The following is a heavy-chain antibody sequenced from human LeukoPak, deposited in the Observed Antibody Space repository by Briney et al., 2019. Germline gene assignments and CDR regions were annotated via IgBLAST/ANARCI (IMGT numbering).Heavy chain of an antibody. CDR1: GFTFDDYA. CDR3: AKANYDILTGYIDY. D-gene: IGHD3-9*01. V-gene: IGHV3-9*03. J-gene: IGHJ4*02. CDR2: ISWNSGSI. Sequence: GGSLRLSCAASGFTFDDYAMHWVRHAPGKGLEWVSGISWNSGSIGYADSVKGRFTISRDNAKNSLYLQMNSLRAEDMALYYCAKANYDILTGYIDYWGQGTLVTVSS.